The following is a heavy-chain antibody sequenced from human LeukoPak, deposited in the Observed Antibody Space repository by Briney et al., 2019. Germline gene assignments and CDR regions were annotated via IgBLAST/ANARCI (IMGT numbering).Heavy chain of an antibody. CDR3: AREIGDYYDSSGYRTYYFDY. J-gene: IGHJ4*02. Sequence: PSETLSLTCTVSGGSISSYYWSWIRQPAGKGSEWIGRIYTSGSTNYNPSLKSRVTMSVDTSKNQISLKLSSVTAADTAVYYCAREIGDYYDSSGYRTYYFDYWGQGTLVTVSS. V-gene: IGHV4-4*07. CDR1: GGSISSYY. D-gene: IGHD3-22*01. CDR2: IYTSGST.